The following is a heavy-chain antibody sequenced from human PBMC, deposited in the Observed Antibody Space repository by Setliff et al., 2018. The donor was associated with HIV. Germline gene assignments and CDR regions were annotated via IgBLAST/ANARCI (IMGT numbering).Heavy chain of an antibody. CDR1: GGSISSYY. J-gene: IGHJ4*02. D-gene: IGHD4-17*01. Sequence: PSETLSLTCTVSGGSISSYYWSVFRQPPGKGLEWIGYIYYRGSSNYNPSLKSRVTISVDTSNNQFSLKLSSVTAADTAVYYCAGGDLYGDYAFSYWGQGTLVTVSS. V-gene: IGHV4-59*03. CDR3: AGGDLYGDYAFSY. CDR2: IYYRGSS.